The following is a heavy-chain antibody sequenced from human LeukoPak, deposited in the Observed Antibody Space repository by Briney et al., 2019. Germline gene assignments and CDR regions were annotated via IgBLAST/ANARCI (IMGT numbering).Heavy chain of an antibody. J-gene: IGHJ4*02. V-gene: IGHV4-4*02. Sequence: PSETLSLTCAVSSGSISSSYWWSWVRQPPGKGLEWIGEIFHSGSTNYNPSLKSRVTISVDTSKNQFSLRLSSVTAADTAVYYCASRITVAGNYFDYWGQGTLVTVSS. CDR2: IFHSGST. D-gene: IGHD6-19*01. CDR3: ASRITVAGNYFDY. CDR1: SGSISSSYW.